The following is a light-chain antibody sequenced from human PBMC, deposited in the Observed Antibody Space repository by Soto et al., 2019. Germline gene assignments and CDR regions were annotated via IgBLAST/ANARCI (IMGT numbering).Light chain of an antibody. J-gene: IGKJ1*01. CDR1: QSLSSW. CDR3: QQYNSYWT. Sequence: DIQMTQSPSTLSASVGDRVTITCRASQSLSSWLAWYQQKPGKAPKLLIYDASSLESGVPSRFSGSGSGTEFTLTISSLQPDDFATDYCQQYNSYWTFGQGTKVEIK. V-gene: IGKV1-5*01. CDR2: DAS.